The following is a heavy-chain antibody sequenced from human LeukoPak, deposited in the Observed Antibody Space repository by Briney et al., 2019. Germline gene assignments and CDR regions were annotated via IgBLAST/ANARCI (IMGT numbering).Heavy chain of an antibody. D-gene: IGHD5-18*01. J-gene: IGHJ4*02. CDR1: EITFSSYA. CDR2: ISYDGSNK. CDR3: AKGSTAMVYYFDY. Sequence: GGSLRLSCEASEITFSSYAMHWVRQAPGKGLEWVAVISYDGSNKYYADSVKGRFTISRDNSKNTLYLQMNSLRAEDTAVYYCAKGSTAMVYYFDYWGQGTLDTVSS. V-gene: IGHV3-30*04.